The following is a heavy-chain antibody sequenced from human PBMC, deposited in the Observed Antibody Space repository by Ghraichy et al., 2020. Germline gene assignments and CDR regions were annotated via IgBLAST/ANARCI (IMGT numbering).Heavy chain of an antibody. Sequence: SLRLSCAASGFTFSSYGMHWVRQAPGRGLEWVAVISFDGSNTYYTDSVEGRFTISRDNSKNTLYLQVNSLRAEDTAVYYCAKARAVYTSGWYDLDYWGQGTLVTVSS. CDR3: AKARAVYTSGWYDLDY. CDR1: GFTFSSYG. CDR2: ISFDGSNT. V-gene: IGHV3-30*18. D-gene: IGHD6-19*01. J-gene: IGHJ4*02.